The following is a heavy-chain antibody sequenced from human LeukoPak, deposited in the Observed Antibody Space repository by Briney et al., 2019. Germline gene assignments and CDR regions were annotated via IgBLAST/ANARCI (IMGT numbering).Heavy chain of an antibody. CDR2: ISYDGSNK. Sequence: PGGSLRLSCAASGFTFSSYAMHWVRQAPGKGLEWVAVISYDGSNKYYADSVKGRFTISRDNSENTLYLQMNSLRAEDTAVYYCARDSGYSYGYLDYWGQGTLVTVSS. D-gene: IGHD5-18*01. CDR3: ARDSGYSYGYLDY. V-gene: IGHV3-30-3*01. CDR1: GFTFSSYA. J-gene: IGHJ4*02.